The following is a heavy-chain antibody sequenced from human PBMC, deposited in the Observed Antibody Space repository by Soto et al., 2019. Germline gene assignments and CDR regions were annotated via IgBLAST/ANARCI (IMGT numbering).Heavy chain of an antibody. CDR2: TYYRSKWYN. V-gene: IGHV6-1*01. D-gene: IGHD6-19*01. Sequence: QTLSLTCAISGDSVSSNSAAWNWIRQSPSRGLEWLGRTYYRSKWYNDYAVSVKSRITINPDTSKNQFSLQLNSVTPEDTAVYYCARGAVDRDQWLYYYYGMDVWGQGTTVTVSS. CDR1: GDSVSSNSAA. J-gene: IGHJ6*02. CDR3: ARGAVDRDQWLYYYYGMDV.